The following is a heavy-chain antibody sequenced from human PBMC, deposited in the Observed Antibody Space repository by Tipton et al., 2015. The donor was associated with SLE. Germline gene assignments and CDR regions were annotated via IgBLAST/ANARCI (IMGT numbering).Heavy chain of an antibody. CDR2: ISSSGSTI. J-gene: IGHJ6*02. Sequence: GSLRLSCAASGFTFSSYEMNWVRQAPGKGLEWISYISSSGSTIYYADSVKGRFTISRDNAKNSLYLQMNSLRAEDTAVYYCARAAYGGNSYYYGMDVWGQGTTVTVSS. D-gene: IGHD4-23*01. CDR3: ARAAYGGNSYYYGMDV. CDR1: GFTFSSYE. V-gene: IGHV3-48*03.